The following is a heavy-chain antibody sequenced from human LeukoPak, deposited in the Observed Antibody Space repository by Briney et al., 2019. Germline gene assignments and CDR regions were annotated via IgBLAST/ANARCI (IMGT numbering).Heavy chain of an antibody. J-gene: IGHJ4*02. CDR1: GVTSNY. D-gene: IGHD6-6*01. V-gene: IGHV3-66*02. CDR3: AGGGEAARSLHY. CDR2: IYNGGTT. Sequence: GGFLRLSCAASGVTSNYFTWVRQAPGKGVEWVSVIYNGGTTYYSDSVKGRFTISRDNSKSTLFVYLQMNSLRTDDTAVYYCAGGGEAARSLHYWGQGTLVTVSS.